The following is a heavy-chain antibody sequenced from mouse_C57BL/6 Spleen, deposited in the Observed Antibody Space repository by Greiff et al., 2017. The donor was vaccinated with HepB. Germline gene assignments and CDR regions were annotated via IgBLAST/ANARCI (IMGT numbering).Heavy chain of an antibody. D-gene: IGHD2-4*01. V-gene: IGHV1-26*01. Sequence: EVQLQQSGPELVKPGASVKISCKASGYTFTDYYMNWVKQSHGKSLEWIGDINPNNGGTSYNQKFKGKATLTVDKSSSTAYMELRSLTSEDSAVYYFARWDDYDWFAYWGQGTLVTVSA. J-gene: IGHJ3*01. CDR3: ARWDDYDWFAY. CDR2: INPNNGGT. CDR1: GYTFTDYY.